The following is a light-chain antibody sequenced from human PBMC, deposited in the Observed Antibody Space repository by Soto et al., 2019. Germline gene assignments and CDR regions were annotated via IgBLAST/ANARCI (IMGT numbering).Light chain of an antibody. CDR3: QQYGSSAWT. CDR1: QSVSSD. Sequence: VVTQSPATLSVFPGETATLSCRASQSVSSDLAWYQQRPGQAPRLLIYGASSRATGIPDRFSGSGSGTDFTLTISRLEPEDFAVYYCQQYGSSAWTFGQGTKV. CDR2: GAS. J-gene: IGKJ1*01. V-gene: IGKV3-20*01.